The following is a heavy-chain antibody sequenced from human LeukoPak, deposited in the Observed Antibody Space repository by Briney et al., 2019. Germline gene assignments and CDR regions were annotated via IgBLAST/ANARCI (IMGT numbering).Heavy chain of an antibody. V-gene: IGHV4-61*02. CDR1: GGSISRGSYY. D-gene: IGHD4-17*01. Sequence: PSETVSLTCTVSGGSISRGSYYWSWIRQPAGKGLEWIVRIYNSGSTNYNPSLKSRVTISVDTSKNQFSLQLSSVTAADTAVYYCARHTTVHFDYWGQGTLVTVSS. CDR2: IYNSGST. CDR3: ARHTTVHFDY. J-gene: IGHJ4*02.